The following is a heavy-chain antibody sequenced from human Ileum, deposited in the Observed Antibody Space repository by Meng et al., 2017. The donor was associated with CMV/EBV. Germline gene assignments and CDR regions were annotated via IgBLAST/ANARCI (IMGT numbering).Heavy chain of an antibody. CDR1: GNRFTNYG. D-gene: IGHD3-3*01. CDR2: INTRTRSP. Sequence: KIYGKASGNRFTNYGKNWGRQAHEQGLEWRGWINTRTRSPRYAPGFKGRFVVSLDTAVKTAYLEISSLKAEDTAVYFCARGEWWFDPWGQGTLVTVSS. J-gene: IGHJ5*02. V-gene: IGHV7-4-1*02. CDR3: ARGEWWFDP.